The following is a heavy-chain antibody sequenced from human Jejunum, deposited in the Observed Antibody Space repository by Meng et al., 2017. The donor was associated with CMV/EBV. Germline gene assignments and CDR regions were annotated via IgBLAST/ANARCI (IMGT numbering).Heavy chain of an antibody. D-gene: IGHD3-22*01. CDR2: TYYRSKWWYN. CDR3: ARGDKNGHYLDY. CDR1: SVSSYSAT. J-gene: IGHJ4*02. Sequence: SVSSYSATWNWSRQSPSRGLEWLGRTYYRSKWWYNDNAVSLRGRITINADASKNQFSLQLNSVTPEDTAVYYCARGDKNGHYLDYWGQGALVTVSS. V-gene: IGHV6-1*01.